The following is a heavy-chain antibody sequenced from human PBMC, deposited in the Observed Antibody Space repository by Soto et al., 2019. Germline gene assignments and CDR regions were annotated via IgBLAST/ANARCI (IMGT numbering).Heavy chain of an antibody. CDR2: ISGSGGST. D-gene: IGHD3-16*01. CDR1: GFTFSSYA. Sequence: GGSLRLSCAASGFTFSSYAMSWVRQAPGKGLEWVSAISGSGGSTYYADSVKGRFTISRDNSNNTLYLQMNSLRAADTAVYYCARDRVMLTFGGASEEWGIDSWGPGTLVTVSS. J-gene: IGHJ4*02. CDR3: ARDRVMLTFGGASEEWGIDS. V-gene: IGHV3-23*01.